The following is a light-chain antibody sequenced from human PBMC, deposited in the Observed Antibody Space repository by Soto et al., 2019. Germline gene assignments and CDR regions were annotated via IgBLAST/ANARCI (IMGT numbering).Light chain of an antibody. V-gene: IGLV1-51*01. CDR2: DND. J-gene: IGLJ2*01. Sequence: QSVLTQPPSVSAALGQKVTISCSGSSSNIGNNYVSWYQQFPEAAPRLLMYDNDKRPSGIPDRFSGSKSGTSATLVITGLQTGDEADYYCATWDRSLSAGVFGGGTKLTVL. CDR1: SSNIGNNY. CDR3: ATWDRSLSAGV.